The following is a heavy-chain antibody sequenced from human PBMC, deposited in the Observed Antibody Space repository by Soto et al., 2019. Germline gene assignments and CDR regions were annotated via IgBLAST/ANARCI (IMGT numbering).Heavy chain of an antibody. V-gene: IGHV3-66*01. D-gene: IGHD1-7*01. Sequence: EVQLVESGGDLVQPGGSLRLSCAASGFAVSSNYMTWVRQAPGKGLEWVSVIHSGGDTHYADSVRGRFTISRDNSKNTLYLQMNSQRAEDTAVYYCARSRTGTTYGGMDVWGQGTTVTVSS. CDR3: ARSRTGTTYGGMDV. CDR2: IHSGGDT. CDR1: GFAVSSNY. J-gene: IGHJ6*02.